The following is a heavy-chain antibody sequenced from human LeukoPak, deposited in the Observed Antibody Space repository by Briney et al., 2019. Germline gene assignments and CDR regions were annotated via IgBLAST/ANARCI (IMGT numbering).Heavy chain of an antibody. CDR1: GRSISSGSYY. D-gene: IGHD2-8*01. J-gene: IGHJ4*02. CDR2: IYTSGST. CDR3: ARDPGYCTNGVCSDYFDY. V-gene: IGHV4-61*02. Sequence: SQTLSLTCTVSGRSISSGSYYWSWIRQPAGKGLEWIGRIYTSGSTNYNPSLKSRVTISVDTSKNQFSLKLSSVTAADTAVYYCARDPGYCTNGVCSDYFDYWGQGTLVTVSS.